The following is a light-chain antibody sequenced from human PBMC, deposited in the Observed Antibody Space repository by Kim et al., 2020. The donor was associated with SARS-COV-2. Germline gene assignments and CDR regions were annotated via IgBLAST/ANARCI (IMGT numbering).Light chain of an antibody. V-gene: IGLV1-47*01. CDR1: SSNFESNY. J-gene: IGLJ3*02. CDR2: RNT. Sequence: GQRVSISCSGNSSNFESNYVYWYQQLPGTAPKLVIYRNTQRPSGVPDRFSGSTSGTSASLAISGLRSEDEADYYCATWDDSLSGWVFGGGTQLTVL. CDR3: ATWDDSLSGWV.